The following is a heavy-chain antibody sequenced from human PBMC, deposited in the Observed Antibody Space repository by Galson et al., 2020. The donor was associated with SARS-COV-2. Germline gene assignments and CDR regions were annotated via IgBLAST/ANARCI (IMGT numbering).Heavy chain of an antibody. D-gene: IGHD3-3*01. CDR2: IYYSGST. CDR3: ARGNSIFGVVDCNDG. Sequence: SETLSLTCTVSGGSISSYYWSWIRQPPGKGLEWIGYIYYSGSTNYNPSLKSRVTISVDTSKNQFSLKLSSVTAADTAVDYWARGNSIFGVVDCNDGWGKGNTVTVPS. V-gene: IGHV4-59*01. J-gene: IGHJ6*03. CDR1: GGSISSYY.